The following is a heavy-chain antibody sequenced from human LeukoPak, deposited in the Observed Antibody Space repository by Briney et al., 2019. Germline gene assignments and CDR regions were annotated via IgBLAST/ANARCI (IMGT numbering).Heavy chain of an antibody. CDR1: GFTLSSYS. CDR3: ARVGSNQWLDY. J-gene: IGHJ4*02. Sequence: GGSLRLSCAASGFTLSSYSMNRVRQAPGKGLEWVSYISGGSSTIYNADSVKGRFTISRDNAKNLLYLLMDTLRAEDTAVYYCARVGSNQWLDYWGQGTLVTVSS. CDR2: ISGGSSTI. D-gene: IGHD6-19*01. V-gene: IGHV3-48*01.